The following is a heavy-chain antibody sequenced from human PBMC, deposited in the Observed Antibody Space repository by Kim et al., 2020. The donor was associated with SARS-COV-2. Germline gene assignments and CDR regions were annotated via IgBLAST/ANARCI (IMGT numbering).Heavy chain of an antibody. D-gene: IGHD6-19*01. V-gene: IGHV4-39*07. J-gene: IGHJ3*02. CDR3: ARAPGEWWLVRGAAFDI. CDR1: GGSISSSSYY. Sequence: SETLSLTCTVSGGSISSSSYYWGWIRQPPGKGLEWIGSIYYSGSTYYNPSLKSRVTISVDTSKNQFSLKLSSVTAADTAVYYCARAPGEWWLVRGAAFDIWGQGTMVTVSS. CDR2: IYYSGST.